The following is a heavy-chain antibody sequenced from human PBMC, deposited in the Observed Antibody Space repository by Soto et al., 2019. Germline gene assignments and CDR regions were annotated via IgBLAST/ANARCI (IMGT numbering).Heavy chain of an antibody. CDR2: INHSGST. Sequence: QVQLQQWGAGLLKPSETLSLTCAVYGGSFSGYYWSWIRQPPGKGLEWIGEINHSGSTNYNPSLKSRVTISFDTSKKQFSLKLSSVTAADTAVYYCASAAPRYYYYGMDVWGQGTTVTVSS. V-gene: IGHV4-34*01. D-gene: IGHD2-2*01. J-gene: IGHJ6*02. CDR1: GGSFSGYY. CDR3: ASAAPRYYYYGMDV.